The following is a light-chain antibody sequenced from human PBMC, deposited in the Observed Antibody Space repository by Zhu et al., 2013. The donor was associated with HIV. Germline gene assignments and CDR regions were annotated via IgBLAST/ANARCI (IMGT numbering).Light chain of an antibody. V-gene: IGKV1-5*01. CDR1: QSVGTW. Sequence: DIQLTQSPSLLSASVGDRVTITCRASQSVGTWLAWYQQRPGKAPKLLIYDASSLQSGVSSRFSGSGSGTEFTLTVSSLQPDDFATYYCQQYHRDSTFGQGTKVDVK. CDR2: DAS. CDR3: QQYHRDST. J-gene: IGKJ1*01.